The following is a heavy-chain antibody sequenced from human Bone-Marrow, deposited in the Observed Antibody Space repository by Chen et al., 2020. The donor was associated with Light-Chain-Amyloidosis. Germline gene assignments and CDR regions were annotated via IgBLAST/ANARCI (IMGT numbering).Heavy chain of an antibody. J-gene: IGHJ4*02. CDR2: ITTSANTI. Sequence: EVQLVQSGGGLVQPGGSLRLSCAVSGFTFSTSTMNWVRQAPGKGLEWIAVITTSANTIYYADYVTGRFTISRDSARNSLYLEMTSLRDEDTAIYYCARRGGGQLLRQYFDSWGQGTLVTVSS. CDR3: ARRGGGQLLRQYFDS. V-gene: IGHV3-48*02. D-gene: IGHD3-16*01. CDR1: GFTFSTST.